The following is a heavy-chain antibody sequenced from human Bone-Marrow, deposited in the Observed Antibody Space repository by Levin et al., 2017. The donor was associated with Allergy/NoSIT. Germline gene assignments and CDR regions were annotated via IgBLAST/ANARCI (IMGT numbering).Heavy chain of an antibody. CDR1: GYSFTTYW. V-gene: IGHV5-51*01. Sequence: GASVKVSCKGSGYSFTTYWIGWVRQMPGKGLEWMGIIYPGDSDTTSDTKYSPSFQGRVTISADKSISTAYLQWSSLKASDTAMYYCAKQTYSTSSLPLDYWGQGTLVTVSS. J-gene: IGHJ4*02. D-gene: IGHD6-6*01. CDR3: AKQTYSTSSLPLDY. CDR2: IYPGDSDT.